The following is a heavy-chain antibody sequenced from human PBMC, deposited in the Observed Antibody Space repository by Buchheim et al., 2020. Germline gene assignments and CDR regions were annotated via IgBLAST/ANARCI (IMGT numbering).Heavy chain of an antibody. CDR3: ARVSNWDLDH. Sequence: EVQLVESGGGLVQPGGSLSLSCAASGFSFSSYWMSWVRQAPGKGLEWVASIKQDGHDKYYVDSLKGRFTISRDNAKTSLFLQMDSLRAEDTAVYYCARVSNWDLDHWGQGTL. CDR1: GFSFSSYW. D-gene: IGHD7-27*01. V-gene: IGHV3-7*01. J-gene: IGHJ4*02. CDR2: IKQDGHDK.